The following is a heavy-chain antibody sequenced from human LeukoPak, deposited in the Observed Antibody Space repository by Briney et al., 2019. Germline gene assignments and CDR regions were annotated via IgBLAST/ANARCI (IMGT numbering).Heavy chain of an antibody. D-gene: IGHD1-14*01. V-gene: IGHV3-23*01. Sequence: PGGSLRLSCAASGFTFSSYAISWVRQAPGKGLEWVSAISGSGGSTYYADSVKGRFTISRDNSKNTLYLQMNNLSPDDTAVYYCAKDGTQTNSYYDYWGQGTLVTVSS. J-gene: IGHJ4*02. CDR2: ISGSGGST. CDR1: GFTFSSYA. CDR3: AKDGTQTNSYYDY.